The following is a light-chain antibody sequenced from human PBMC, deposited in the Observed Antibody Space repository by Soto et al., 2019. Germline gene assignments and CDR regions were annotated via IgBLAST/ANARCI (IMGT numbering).Light chain of an antibody. CDR2: EVN. Sequence: QSALTQPASVSGSPGQSITISCTGTSSDVGKYNLVSWYQQHPGKAPKLMIYEVNKRPSGVSNHFSGPKSGNTASLTISGLQTEDEADYYCCSHAGSSTYVLFGGGTKLTVL. V-gene: IGLV2-23*02. CDR3: CSHAGSSTYVL. CDR1: SSDVGKYNL. J-gene: IGLJ2*01.